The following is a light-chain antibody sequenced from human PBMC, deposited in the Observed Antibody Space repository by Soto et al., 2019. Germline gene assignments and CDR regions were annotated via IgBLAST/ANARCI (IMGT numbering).Light chain of an antibody. J-gene: IGKJ1*01. CDR1: QGVSSF. V-gene: IGKV1D-8*01. CDR3: QQYYSFPWT. Sequence: VIWMTQSPSLLSASTGDRVTITCRMSQGVSSFLAWYQQKPGKAPELLIYSVSTLHSAVPSRFSANVSGIDFTLSISRLQSEDVATYYCQQYYSFPWTFGQGTKVEIK. CDR2: SVS.